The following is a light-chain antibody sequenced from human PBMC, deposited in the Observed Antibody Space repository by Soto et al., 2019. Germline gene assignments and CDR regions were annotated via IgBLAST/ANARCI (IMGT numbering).Light chain of an antibody. CDR1: SSNIGSNT. J-gene: IGLJ2*01. V-gene: IGLV1-44*01. Sequence: QSVLTQPPSASGTPGQRVTISCSGSSSNIGSNTVNWYQQLPGTAPKLLIYSNNQRPSGVPDRFSGSKSGTSASLAISGLQSADDADYDCAAWDDSLHGPVVFGGGTKVTVL. CDR3: AAWDDSLHGPVV. CDR2: SNN.